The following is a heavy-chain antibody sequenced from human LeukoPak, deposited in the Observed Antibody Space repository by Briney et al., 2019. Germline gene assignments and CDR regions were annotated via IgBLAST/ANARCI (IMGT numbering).Heavy chain of an antibody. CDR3: AKDSGYCSGGSCYEFPEDY. Sequence: GGSLRLSCAASGFTFSSYAMSWVRQAPGKGLEWVSAISGSGGRTYYADSVKGRFNISRDNSKNTLYLQMNSLRAEDTAVYYCAKDSGYCSGGSCYEFPEDYWGQGTLVTVSS. CDR2: ISGSGGRT. D-gene: IGHD2-15*01. CDR1: GFTFSSYA. J-gene: IGHJ4*02. V-gene: IGHV3-23*01.